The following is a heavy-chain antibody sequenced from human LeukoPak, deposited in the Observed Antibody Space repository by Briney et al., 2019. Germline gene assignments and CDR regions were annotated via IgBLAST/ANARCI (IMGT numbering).Heavy chain of an antibody. J-gene: IGHJ4*02. V-gene: IGHV4-30-4*01. Sequence: SQTLSLTCTVSGASVSSTEYYWSWVRQLPGKGLEWIGYIFHGRTFYSPSLKSRAAISVDTPKNQFTLRLTSVTAADTAVYFCASAVDYYYDSSGFRYWGQGTLVPVSS. CDR2: IFHGRT. CDR1: GASVSSTEYY. D-gene: IGHD3-22*01. CDR3: ASAVDYYYDSSGFRY.